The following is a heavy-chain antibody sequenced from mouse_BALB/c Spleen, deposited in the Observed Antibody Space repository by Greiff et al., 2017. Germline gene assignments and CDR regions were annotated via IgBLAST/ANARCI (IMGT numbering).Heavy chain of an antibody. D-gene: IGHD2-3*01. CDR2: INPDSSTI. CDR3: ARPGLYDRYYAMDY. CDR1: GFDFSRYW. V-gene: IGHV4-1*02. J-gene: IGHJ4*01. Sequence: EVKLLESGGGLVQPGGSLKLSCAASGFDFSRYWMSWVRQAPGKGLEWIGEINPDSSTINYTPSLKDKFIISRDNAKNTLYLQMSKVRSEDTALYYCARPGLYDRYYAMDYWGQGTSVTVSS.